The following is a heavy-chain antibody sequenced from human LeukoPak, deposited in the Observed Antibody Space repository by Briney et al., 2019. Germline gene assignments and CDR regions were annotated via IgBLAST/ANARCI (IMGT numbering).Heavy chain of an antibody. CDR2: FIPNFGSP. D-gene: IGHD3-22*01. Sequence: SVKVSCKASVPTFTSYAINWVRQAPGQGLEWMGGFIPNFGSPTYAQNFQGRVTFTTDESTYTAYMELSNPRSDDTAVFYCAGFFYDSSGAAFDIWGQGTMVTVSS. CDR3: AGFFYDSSGAAFDI. CDR1: VPTFTSYA. V-gene: IGHV1-69*05. J-gene: IGHJ3*02.